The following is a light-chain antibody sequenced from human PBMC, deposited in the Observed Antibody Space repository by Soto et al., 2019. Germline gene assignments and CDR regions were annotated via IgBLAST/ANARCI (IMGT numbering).Light chain of an antibody. J-gene: IGLJ1*01. CDR3: CSFAVISIFFV. V-gene: IGLV2-23*01. Sequence: QSALTQPASVSGYPGQSITISRTGTSSDVGSSNLVSWYQQHPGKAPKLIIYEGSRRPSGVSGRFSGSKSGNTASLTISGLQAEDEADYYCCSFAVISIFFVFGTGTKVPFL. CDR1: SSDVGSSNL. CDR2: EGS.